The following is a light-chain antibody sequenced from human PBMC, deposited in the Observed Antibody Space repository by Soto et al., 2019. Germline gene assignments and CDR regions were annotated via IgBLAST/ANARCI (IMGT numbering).Light chain of an antibody. Sequence: EIGLTQSPGTLSLSPGERATLSCRASQSVSSGYLAWYQQKPGQAPRLLIYGASSRATATPDRFSGSGSGTDFTLKINRLEPEDFAVYYCQQYSSSRTFGQGPKVQLK. CDR1: QSVSSGY. J-gene: IGKJ1*01. CDR2: GAS. CDR3: QQYSSSRT. V-gene: IGKV3-20*01.